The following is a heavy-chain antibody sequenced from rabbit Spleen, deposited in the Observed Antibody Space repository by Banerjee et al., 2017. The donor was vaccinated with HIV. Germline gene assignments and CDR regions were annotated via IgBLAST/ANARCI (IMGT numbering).Heavy chain of an antibody. D-gene: IGHD4-2*01. J-gene: IGHJ4*01. CDR3: ARAPYAGSAYNPYYFNL. Sequence: QSLEESGGDLVKPGASLTLTCTASGVSFSSSSYMCWVRQAPGKGLEWIACIDTGSSGFTYFATWAKGRFTCSKTSSTTVTLQMTRLTAADTATYFCARAPYAGSAYNPYYFNLWGPGTLVTVS. CDR2: IDTGSSGFT. CDR1: GVSFSSSSY. V-gene: IGHV1S40*01.